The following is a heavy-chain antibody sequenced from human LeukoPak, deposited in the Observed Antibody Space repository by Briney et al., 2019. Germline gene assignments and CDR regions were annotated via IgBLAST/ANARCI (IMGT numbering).Heavy chain of an antibody. CDR3: ARGLVLLWLGEPRTDMDV. V-gene: IGHV4-34*01. CDR1: GGSFSGYY. D-gene: IGHD3-10*01. Sequence: KPSETLSLTCAVYGGSFSGYYWSWIRQPPGKGLEWIGEINHSGSTNYNPSLKSRVTISVDTSKNQFSLKLSSVTAADTAVYYCARGLVLLWLGEPRTDMDVWGKGTTATVSS. CDR2: INHSGST. J-gene: IGHJ6*03.